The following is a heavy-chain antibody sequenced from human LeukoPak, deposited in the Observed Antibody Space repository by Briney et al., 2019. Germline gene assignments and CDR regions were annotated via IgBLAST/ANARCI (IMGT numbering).Heavy chain of an antibody. J-gene: IGHJ5*02. CDR1: GFIFSNYY. CDR2: IHGSASYN. V-gene: IGHV3-21*04. CDR3: AKDYYVSGTLGRLDP. D-gene: IGHD3-10*01. Sequence: GGSLRLSCAASGFIFSNYYLNWVRQAPGKGLEWVSCIHGSASYNYYADSVKGRFTISRDNAKNSLYLQMNSLRAEDMAVYYCAKDYYVSGTLGRLDPWGQGTLVTVSS.